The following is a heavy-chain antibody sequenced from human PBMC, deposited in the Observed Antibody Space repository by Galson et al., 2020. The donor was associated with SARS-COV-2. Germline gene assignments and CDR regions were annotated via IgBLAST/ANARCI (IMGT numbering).Heavy chain of an antibody. D-gene: IGHD1-1*01. CDR1: GYTFTSYY. V-gene: IGHV1-46*01. J-gene: IGHJ4*02. Sequence: ASVKVSCKASGYTFTSYYMHWVRQAPGQGLEWMGIINPSGGSTSYAQKFQGRGTMTRDTSTSTVYMELISVRSEDTAVYYCARPYIAGHFDYWGQGTLVTVSS. CDR3: ARPYIAGHFDY. CDR2: INPSGGST.